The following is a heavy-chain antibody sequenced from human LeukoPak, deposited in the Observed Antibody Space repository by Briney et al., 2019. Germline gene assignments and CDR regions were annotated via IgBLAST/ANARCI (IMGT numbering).Heavy chain of an antibody. D-gene: IGHD2-15*01. CDR1: GFTFSSYA. J-gene: IGHJ4*02. CDR2: IGNSGRDT. CDR3: ARYCGADSCYSGLDY. Sequence: GGSLRLFCAASGFTFSSYAMSWVRQAPGRGLEWVSSIGNSGRDTYYADSMKGRFTISRDNSKSTLFLHMSSLRAGDTAIYYCARYCGADSCYSGLDYWGQGALVTVSS. V-gene: IGHV3-23*01.